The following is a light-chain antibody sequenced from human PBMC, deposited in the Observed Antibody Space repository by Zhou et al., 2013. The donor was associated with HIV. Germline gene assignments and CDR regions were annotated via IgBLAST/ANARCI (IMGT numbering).Light chain of an antibody. Sequence: EIVLTQSPGTLSLTPGERATLSCRASQSVISNYVAWYQQKPGQSPRLLIYGASGRANGIPDRFSGSGSGTDFTLTISRLEPEDFGVYYCQQYGTSPYTFGQGTNLEIK. J-gene: IGKJ2*01. CDR3: QQYGTSPYT. CDR1: QSVISNY. V-gene: IGKV3-20*01. CDR2: GAS.